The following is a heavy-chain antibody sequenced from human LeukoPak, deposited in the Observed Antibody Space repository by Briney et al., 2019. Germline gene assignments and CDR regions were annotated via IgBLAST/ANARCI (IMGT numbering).Heavy chain of an antibody. D-gene: IGHD6-19*01. Sequence: SSETLSLTCTVSGGSISGWYWSWIRQPPGKGLEWIGYIYGSGYTNYNPSLKSRVTMSIDTSKNHFSLKLTSVTAADTATYYCARETSLAGFASGLGFNYWGQGILVTVSS. CDR2: IYGSGYT. CDR1: GGSISGWY. CDR3: ARETSLAGFASGLGFNY. J-gene: IGHJ4*02. V-gene: IGHV4-59*01.